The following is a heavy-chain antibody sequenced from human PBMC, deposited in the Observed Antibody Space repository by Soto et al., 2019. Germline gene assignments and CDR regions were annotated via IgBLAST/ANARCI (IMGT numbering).Heavy chain of an antibody. CDR1: GYTFSTSG. V-gene: IGHV1-18*01. J-gene: IGHJ6*02. Sequence: QVQLVQSGAEVRKPGASVKVSCKASGYTFSTSGMSWLRQAPGQGLEWMGWISTYNGDTNDAPKFQDRVTMTSDTSTSTVYMELRSLRSHEPAVYYCARAGAAPYYYCGMDVWGQGTRVTVSS. CDR3: ARAGAAPYYYCGMDV. D-gene: IGHD2-15*01. CDR2: ISTYNGDT.